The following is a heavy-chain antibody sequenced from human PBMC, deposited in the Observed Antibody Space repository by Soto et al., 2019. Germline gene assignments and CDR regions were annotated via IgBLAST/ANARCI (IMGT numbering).Heavy chain of an antibody. D-gene: IGHD4-4*01. CDR1: GFSVTNTY. CDR2: ISGPGVT. V-gene: IGHV3-53*01. CDR3: ARTRLQYRELVS. Sequence: PGGSLRLSCAASGFSVTNTYMHWVRQAPGKGLEWVSVISGPGVTYYADSVKGRIALPRDTSQNTMYLHMRNLRADDTAVYYCARTRLQYRELVSWGQGTLVTVSS. J-gene: IGHJ5*02.